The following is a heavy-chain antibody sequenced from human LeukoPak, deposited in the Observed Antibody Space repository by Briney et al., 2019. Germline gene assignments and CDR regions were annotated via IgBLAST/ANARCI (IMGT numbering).Heavy chain of an antibody. V-gene: IGHV3-21*01. Sequence: GGSLRLSCAASGFTFSSYSMNWVRQAPGKGLEWVSSISSSSSYINYADSVKGRFTISRDNAKNSLYLQMNSLRAEHTAVYYCARGLGGYVDYWGHGTLVTVSS. D-gene: IGHD2-15*01. CDR1: GFTFSSYS. J-gene: IGHJ4*01. CDR3: ARGLGGYVDY. CDR2: ISSSSSYI.